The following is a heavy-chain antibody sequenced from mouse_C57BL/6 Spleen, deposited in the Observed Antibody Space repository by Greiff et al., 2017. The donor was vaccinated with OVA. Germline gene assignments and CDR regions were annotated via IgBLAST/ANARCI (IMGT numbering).Heavy chain of an antibody. J-gene: IGHJ4*01. D-gene: IGHD1-1*01. Sequence: QVQLQQPGAELVKPGASVKLSCKASGYTFTSYWMHWVNQRPGQGLEWIGEIDPSDSSTNYNQKFKGKATLTVDKHSSPAYMQLSSLTSDDSAVYYCAKHVVARDYAIDYWGQGTTVTVSS. CDR2: IDPSDSST. CDR1: GYTFTSYW. V-gene: IGHV1-69*02. CDR3: AKHVVARDYAIDY.